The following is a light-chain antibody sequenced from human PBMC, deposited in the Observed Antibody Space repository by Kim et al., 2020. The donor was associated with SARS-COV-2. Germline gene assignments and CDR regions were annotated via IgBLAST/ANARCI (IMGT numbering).Light chain of an antibody. CDR3: QHYYYSPLT. Sequence: DTQMTQSPSSLSASVGDRVTITCRASQRISNFLSWYQQKSGRAPKLLIYAASSLQSGVPSRFSGSGSGTDFTLTISSLQPEDFATYYCQHYYYSPLTFGGGTKVDIK. J-gene: IGKJ4*01. CDR1: QRISNF. V-gene: IGKV1-39*01. CDR2: AAS.